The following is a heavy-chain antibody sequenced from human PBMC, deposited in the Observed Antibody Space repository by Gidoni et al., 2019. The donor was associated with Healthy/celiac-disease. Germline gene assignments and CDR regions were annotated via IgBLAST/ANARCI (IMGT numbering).Heavy chain of an antibody. CDR2: IRSKAYGGTT. Sequence: EVQLVESGGGLVQPGRSLRLSCTASGFTFGDYAMSWFRQAPGKGLEWVGFIRSKAYGGTTEYAASVKGRFTISRDDSKSIAYLQMNSLKTEDTAVYYCTREGYYYDSSGYYYPLYYYYGMDVWGQGTTVTVSS. J-gene: IGHJ6*02. CDR3: TREGYYYDSSGYYYPLYYYYGMDV. V-gene: IGHV3-49*03. D-gene: IGHD3-22*01. CDR1: GFTFGDYA.